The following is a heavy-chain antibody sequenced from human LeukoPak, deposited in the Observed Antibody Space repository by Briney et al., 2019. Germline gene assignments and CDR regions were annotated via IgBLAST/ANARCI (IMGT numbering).Heavy chain of an antibody. CDR1: GFIVSDSY. J-gene: IGHJ1*01. V-gene: IGHV3-53*01. Sequence: GGSLRLSCAGSGFIVSDSYTSWVRQGPGKGLEWVSAIYSSGSTDYADSVRGRFTIARDTSKNMVHLQMNSLTAEDTAIYYCARRTGAAPGEFFLHWGQGTLVTVSS. CDR3: ARRTGAAPGEFFLH. D-gene: IGHD6-19*01. CDR2: IYSSGST.